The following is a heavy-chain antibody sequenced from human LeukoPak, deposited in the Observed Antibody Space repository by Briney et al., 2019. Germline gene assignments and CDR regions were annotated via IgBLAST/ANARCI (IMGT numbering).Heavy chain of an antibody. V-gene: IGHV4-59*08. CDR2: IYYSGST. CDR1: GGSMNSCY. CDR3: ARRTYCGGDCYTLDY. J-gene: IGHJ4*02. Sequence: SETLSLPCTVSGGSMNSCYWSWLRQPPAKGLEWVGYIYYSGSTNYNPSLQSRVTISGDTSKNQFSLKLSSVTAADTAVYYCARRTYCGGDCYTLDYWGQGTLVTVSS. D-gene: IGHD2-21*02.